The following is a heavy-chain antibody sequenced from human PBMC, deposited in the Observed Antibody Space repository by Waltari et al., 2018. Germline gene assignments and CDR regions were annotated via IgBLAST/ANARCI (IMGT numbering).Heavy chain of an antibody. CDR3: ARGITIFGVVHDY. D-gene: IGHD3-3*01. CDR2: INHSGST. J-gene: IGHJ4*02. CDR1: GGSFSGYY. V-gene: IGHV4-34*01. Sequence: QVQLQQWGAGLLKPSETLSLTCAVYGGSFSGYYWSWIRQPPGKGLEWIGEINHSGSTNYNPSLKSRVTISVDTSKNQFSLKRSSVTAADTAVYYCARGITIFGVVHDYWGQGTLVTVSS.